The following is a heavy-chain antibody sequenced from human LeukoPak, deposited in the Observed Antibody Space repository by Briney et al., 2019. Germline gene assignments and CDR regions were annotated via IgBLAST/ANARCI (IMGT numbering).Heavy chain of an antibody. CDR1: GFTFSSYA. D-gene: IGHD3-9*01. J-gene: IGHJ3*02. V-gene: IGHV3-23*01. CDR2: ISGSGGST. Sequence: GGSPRLSCAASGFTFSSYAMTWVRQAPGKGLEWVSAISGSGGSTYYADSVKGRFTISRDNSKSTLYLQINSLRAEDTAVYYCAKGYDILTLDAFDIWGQGTMVTVSS. CDR3: AKGYDILTLDAFDI.